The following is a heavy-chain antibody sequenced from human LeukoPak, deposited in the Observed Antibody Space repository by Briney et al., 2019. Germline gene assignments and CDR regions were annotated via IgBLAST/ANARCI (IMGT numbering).Heavy chain of an antibody. CDR2: IYYSGCT. V-gene: IGHV4-31*03. CDR1: GGSISSGGYY. Sequence: SGNLSLTCTVSGGSISSGGYYWSWIRQHRGKGLEWIGYIYYSGCTYYTPSLKSRVTISVDTSTNQFSLKLISVTAADTAVYYCARSQERFDYWGQGTLVTVS. J-gene: IGHJ4*02. CDR3: ARSQERFDY.